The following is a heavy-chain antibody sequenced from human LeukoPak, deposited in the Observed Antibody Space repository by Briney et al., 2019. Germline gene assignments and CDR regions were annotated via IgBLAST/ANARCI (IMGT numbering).Heavy chain of an antibody. V-gene: IGHV3-74*01. D-gene: IGHD2-15*01. J-gene: IGHJ5*02. Sequence: GGSLRLSCAASGLTSSSYWMHWVRQAPGKGLVWVSRINSAGSSSSYADSVKGRFTISRDNAKNTLYLQMNSLRAEDTAVYYCARGDTLLGGLDPWGQGTLVTVSS. CDR2: INSAGSSS. CDR1: GLTSSSYW. CDR3: ARGDTLLGGLDP.